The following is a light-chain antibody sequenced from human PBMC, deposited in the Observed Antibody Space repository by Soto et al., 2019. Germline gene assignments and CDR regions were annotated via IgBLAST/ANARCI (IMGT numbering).Light chain of an antibody. J-gene: IGLJ2*01. CDR3: AAYTGNWNGPV. Sequence: QSALTQPPSVSGTPGQRGSISFSGDSSTFANNYVHWYQQVPGAAPKLLMYRTDQRPSGVPERCSGSKSGTSASLTISGLRPEDEAQYYCAAYTGNWNGPVFGGGTKLTVL. CDR2: RTD. CDR1: SSTFANNY. V-gene: IGLV1-47*01.